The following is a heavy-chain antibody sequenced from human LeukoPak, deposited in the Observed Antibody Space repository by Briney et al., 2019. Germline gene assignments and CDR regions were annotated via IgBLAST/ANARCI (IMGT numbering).Heavy chain of an antibody. Sequence: PSETLSLTCTVSGGSISGYYWSWTRQPPGKGLEWIGYMYYSWSTNYNPSLKSRVTISVDTSNNQFSLKLSSVTAADTAVYYCARHTGATVTVFYFDYWGQGTLVTVSS. D-gene: IGHD4-17*01. V-gene: IGHV4-59*08. J-gene: IGHJ4*02. CDR2: MYYSWST. CDR1: GGSISGYY. CDR3: ARHTGATVTVFYFDY.